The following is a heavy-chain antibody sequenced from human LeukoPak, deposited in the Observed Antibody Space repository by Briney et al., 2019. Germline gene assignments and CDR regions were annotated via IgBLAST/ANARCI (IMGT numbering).Heavy chain of an antibody. CDR1: GGSISSYY. CDR3: ARSAVRSSFLLDY. V-gene: IGHV4-59*01. CDR2: IYYSGST. J-gene: IGHJ4*02. Sequence: SETLSLTCTVSGGSISSYYWSWIRQPPGKGLEWIGYIYYSGSTNYNPSLKSRVTISVDTSKNQFSLKLSSVTAADTAVYYCARSAVRSSFLLDYWGQGTLVTVSS. D-gene: IGHD6-13*01.